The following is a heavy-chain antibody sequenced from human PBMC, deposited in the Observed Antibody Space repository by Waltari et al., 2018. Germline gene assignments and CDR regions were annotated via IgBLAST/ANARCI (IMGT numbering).Heavy chain of an antibody. V-gene: IGHV4-4*07. CDR1: GGSISSYY. CDR2: IYTSGST. D-gene: IGHD3-3*01. J-gene: IGHJ6*03. Sequence: QVQLQESGPGLVKPSETLSLTCTVSGGSISSYYWSWLRQPAGKGLEWIGRIYTSGSTNYNPSLKSRVTMSVDTSKNQFSLKLSSVTAADTAVYYCARDSYYDFWSGYWGYYYYMDVWGKGTTVTISS. CDR3: ARDSYYDFWSGYWGYYYYMDV.